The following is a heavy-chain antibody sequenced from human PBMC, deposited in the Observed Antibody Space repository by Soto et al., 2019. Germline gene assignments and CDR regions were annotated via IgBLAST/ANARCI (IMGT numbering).Heavy chain of an antibody. V-gene: IGHV3-48*03. CDR2: ISSSGSTI. CDR1: GFTFSSYE. CDR3: ARDRGSGWYPY. Sequence: GSLRLSCAASGFTFSSYEMNWVRQAPGKGLEWVSYISSSGSTIYYADSVKGRFTISRDNAKNSLYLQMNSLRAEDTAVYYCARDRGSGWYPYWGQGTLVTVSS. D-gene: IGHD6-19*01. J-gene: IGHJ4*02.